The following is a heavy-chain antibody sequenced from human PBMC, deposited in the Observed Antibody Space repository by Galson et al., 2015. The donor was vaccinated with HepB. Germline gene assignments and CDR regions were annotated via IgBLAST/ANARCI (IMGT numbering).Heavy chain of an antibody. D-gene: IGHD4-11*01. CDR3: ARDRTVTTSDGLECYFDY. Sequence: SLRRSCETSGRTFSSYGGHRARQAPGEGLEWVAVIWYDGSNKYYADSVMGRFTISRDNSKNTLYLQMNSLRAEDKAVYYCARDRTVTTSDGLECYFDYWGQGTLVTVSS. J-gene: IGHJ4*02. CDR1: GRTFSSYG. CDR2: IWYDGSNK. V-gene: IGHV3-33*01.